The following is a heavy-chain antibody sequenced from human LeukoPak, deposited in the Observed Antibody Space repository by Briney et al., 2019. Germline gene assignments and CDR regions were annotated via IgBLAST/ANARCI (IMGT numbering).Heavy chain of an antibody. J-gene: IGHJ4*02. CDR2: IYDSGST. D-gene: IGHD3-10*01. V-gene: IGHV4-39*01. Sequence: SETLSLTCTVSGGSIRSSYYYWGWIRQPPGKGLEWIGSIYDSGSTYYNPSLKSRVTISVDTSKNQFSLKLNSVTAADTAVYYCARGRDGSARFDYWGQGTLVTVSS. CDR1: GGSIRSSYYY. CDR3: ARGRDGSARFDY.